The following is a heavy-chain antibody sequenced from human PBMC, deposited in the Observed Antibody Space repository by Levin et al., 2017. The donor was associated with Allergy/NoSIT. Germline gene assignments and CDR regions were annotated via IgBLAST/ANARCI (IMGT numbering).Heavy chain of an antibody. CDR1: GGSFSGYY. D-gene: IGHD6-19*01. J-gene: IGHJ5*02. CDR3: ARVWQWLARVDP. V-gene: IGHV4-34*01. Sequence: PSETLSLTCAVYGGSFSGYYWSWIRQPPGKGLEWIGEINHSGSTNYNPSLKSRVTISVDTSKNQFSLKLSSVTAADTAVYYCARVWQWLARVDPWGQGTLVTVSS. CDR2: INHSGST.